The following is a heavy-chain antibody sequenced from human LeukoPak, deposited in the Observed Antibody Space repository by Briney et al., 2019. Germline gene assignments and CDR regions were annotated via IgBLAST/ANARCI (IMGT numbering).Heavy chain of an antibody. J-gene: IGHJ4*02. V-gene: IGHV4-34*01. CDR2: INHSGST. CDR1: GGSFSGYY. D-gene: IGHD4-17*01. Sequence: SETLSLTCAVYGGSFSGYYWSWIRQPPGKGLEWIGEINHSGSTNYNPSLKSRVTLSVDTSKNQFSLKLSSVTAADTAVYYCARWVGRYGDYYFDYGGQGTLVTVSS. CDR3: ARWVGRYGDYYFDY.